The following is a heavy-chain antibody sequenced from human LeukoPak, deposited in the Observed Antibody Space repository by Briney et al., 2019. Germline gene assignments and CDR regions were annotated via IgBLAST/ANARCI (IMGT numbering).Heavy chain of an antibody. Sequence: SETLSLTCAVYGGSFSGYYWSWIRQPPGKGLEWIGSISYGGSTHYNPSLKSRVTMSVDTSKNQFSLKLRSVTATDTAVYHCATSPGADYGGDHWFDPWGQGTLVTVSS. V-gene: IGHV4-34*01. J-gene: IGHJ5*02. CDR2: ISYGGST. D-gene: IGHD4-23*01. CDR3: ATSPGADYGGDHWFDP. CDR1: GGSFSGYY.